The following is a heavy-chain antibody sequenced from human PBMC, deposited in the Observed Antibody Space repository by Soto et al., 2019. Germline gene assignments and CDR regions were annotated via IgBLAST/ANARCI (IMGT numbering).Heavy chain of an antibody. CDR1: GDSVSSNSAA. J-gene: IGHJ4*02. CDR2: TYYRSKWYN. D-gene: IGHD5-12*01. Sequence: SQTLSLTCAISGDSVSSNSAAWNWIRQSPSRGLEWLGRTYYRSKWYNDYAVSVKSRITINPDTSKNQFSLQLNSVTPEDTAVYYCARVYGYDPTVGLAYFGYWGQGTLVTVSS. CDR3: ARVYGYDPTVGLAYFGY. V-gene: IGHV6-1*01.